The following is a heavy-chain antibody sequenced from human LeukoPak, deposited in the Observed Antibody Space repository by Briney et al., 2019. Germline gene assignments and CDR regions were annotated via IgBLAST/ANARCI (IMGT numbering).Heavy chain of an antibody. V-gene: IGHV1-18*01. J-gene: IGHJ6*02. CDR2: ISAYNGNT. CDR1: GYTFISYG. D-gene: IGHD1-20*01. CDR3: AREDYNWNDAGAIRYGMDV. Sequence: GASVKVSCKASGYTFISYGISWVRQAPGQGLEWMGWISAYNGNTNYAQKLQGRVTMTTDTSTSTAYMELRSLRSDDTAVYYCAREDYNWNDAGAIRYGMDVWGQGTTVTVSS.